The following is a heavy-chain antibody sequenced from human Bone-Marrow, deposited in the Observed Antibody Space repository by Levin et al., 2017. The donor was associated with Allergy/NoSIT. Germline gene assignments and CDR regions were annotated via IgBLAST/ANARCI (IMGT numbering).Heavy chain of an antibody. CDR1: GGSVGSGSYY. D-gene: IGHD5-24*01. V-gene: IGHV4-61*01. J-gene: IGHJ6*02. CDR3: ARDEIGYKFPHQYYYGLDV. CDR2: INYSGST. Sequence: KASETLSLTCTVSGGSVGSGSYYWNWIRQFPGKELQWIGYINYSGSTIYNPSLNSRVNISFDTSKSQFFLRLSSVTAADTAVYYCARDEIGYKFPHQYYYGLDVWGQGTTVTVSS.